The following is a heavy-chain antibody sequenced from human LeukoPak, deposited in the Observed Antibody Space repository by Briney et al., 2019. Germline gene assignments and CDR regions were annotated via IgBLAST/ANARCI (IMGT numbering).Heavy chain of an antibody. J-gene: IGHJ4*02. CDR3: AKCMSATGVCLNFDS. CDR2: ISGRDDTTYYTDSPEGST. CDR1: GFTFLNYA. V-gene: IGHV3-23*01. D-gene: IGHD2-21*02. Sequence: RGSLRLSCEASGFTFLNYAMSWVRQAPGKGLQWVSGISGRDDTTYYTDSPEGSTYYTNSAEGRFTISRDNSKNTVYLQIDSLGVEDTAVYYCAKCMSATGVCLNFDSWGQGILVTVSS.